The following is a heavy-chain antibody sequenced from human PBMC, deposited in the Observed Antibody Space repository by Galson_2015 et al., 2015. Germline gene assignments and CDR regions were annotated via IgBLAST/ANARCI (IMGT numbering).Heavy chain of an antibody. Sequence: SVKVSCKASGGTFSSYAISWVRQAPGQGLEWMGGIIPIFGTANYAQKFQGRVTITADESTSTVYMELSSLRSEDTAVYYCAREGGITGTTTNFDYWGQGTLVTVSS. J-gene: IGHJ4*02. CDR2: IIPIFGTA. CDR3: AREGGITGTTTNFDY. V-gene: IGHV1-69*13. CDR1: GGTFSSYA. D-gene: IGHD1-7*01.